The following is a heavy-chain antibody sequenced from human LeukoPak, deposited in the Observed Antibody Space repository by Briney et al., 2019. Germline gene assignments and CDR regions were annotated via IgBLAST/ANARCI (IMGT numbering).Heavy chain of an antibody. CDR3: ARADSSGYYYSDP. Sequence: ASVKVSCKASGGTFSSYAISWVRQAPGQGLEWMGGIIPIFGTANYAQKFQGRVTITADESTSTAYMELSSLRSVDTAVYYCARADSSGYYYSDPWGQGTLVTVSS. D-gene: IGHD3-22*01. J-gene: IGHJ5*02. CDR2: IIPIFGTA. CDR1: GGTFSSYA. V-gene: IGHV1-69*13.